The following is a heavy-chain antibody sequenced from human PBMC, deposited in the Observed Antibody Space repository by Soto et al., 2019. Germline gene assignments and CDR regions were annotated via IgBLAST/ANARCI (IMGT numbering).Heavy chain of an antibody. D-gene: IGHD1-26*01. J-gene: IGHJ4*02. V-gene: IGHV3-23*01. CDR3: SGAESPDTAYFSLY. CDR2: ISGSGGST. Sequence: GGSLRLSCAASGFTFSSYAMSWVRQAPGKGLEWVSAISGSGGSTYYADSVKGRFTISRDTSNGIAYLQMNSLNIEDSAVYYCSGAESPDTAYFSLYWGQGTPVTVSS. CDR1: GFTFSSYA.